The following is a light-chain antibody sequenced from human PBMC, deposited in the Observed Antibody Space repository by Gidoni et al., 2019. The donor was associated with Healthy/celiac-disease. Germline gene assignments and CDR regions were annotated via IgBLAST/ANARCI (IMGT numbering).Light chain of an antibody. CDR2: DAS. V-gene: IGKV1-33*01. Sequence: DIQMTQSPSSLSASVGDRVTITCQASQDISNYLNWYQQKPGKAPKLLIYDASNLETGVPSRFSGSGSGTDFTFTISSLQPEDIATYYCQQYDNPPRTFXGXTKVEIK. J-gene: IGKJ4*01. CDR3: QQYDNPPRT. CDR1: QDISNY.